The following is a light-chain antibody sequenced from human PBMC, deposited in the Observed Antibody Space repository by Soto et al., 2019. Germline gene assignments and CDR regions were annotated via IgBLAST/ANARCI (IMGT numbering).Light chain of an antibody. CDR1: QSISNW. Sequence: DIQMTQSPSTLPASVGDRVTIICRASQSISNWLAWYQQKPCTAPKVLIYHASNLQSGVPSRFSGSGSGTEFTLTISSLQPDDFATYYCQQYNSYSFGQGTKVDIK. J-gene: IGKJ1*01. CDR2: HAS. CDR3: QQYNSYS. V-gene: IGKV1-5*02.